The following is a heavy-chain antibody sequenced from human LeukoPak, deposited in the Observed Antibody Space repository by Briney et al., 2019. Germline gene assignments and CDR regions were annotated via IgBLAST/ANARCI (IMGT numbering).Heavy chain of an antibody. CDR2: IYTSGST. J-gene: IGHJ4*02. Sequence: SETLSLTRTVSGGSISSYYWSWIRQPAGKGLEWIGRIYTSGSTNYNPSLKSRVTMSVDTSKNQFSLKLSSVTAADTAVYYCARDHYDILTGYSDAAFDYWGQGTLVTVSS. CDR1: GGSISSYY. CDR3: ARDHYDILTGYSDAAFDY. V-gene: IGHV4-4*07. D-gene: IGHD3-9*01.